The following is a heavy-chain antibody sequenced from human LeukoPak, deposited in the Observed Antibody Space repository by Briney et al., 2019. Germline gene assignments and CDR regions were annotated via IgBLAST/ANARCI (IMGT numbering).Heavy chain of an antibody. Sequence: GASVKVSCKASGYTFTSYAMHWVRQAPGQRLEWMGWISAYNGNTNYAQKLQGRVTMTTDTSTSTAYMELRSLRSDDTAVYYCARDRRYGRRDNYYGMDVWGQGTTVTVSS. V-gene: IGHV1-18*01. CDR3: ARDRRYGRRDNYYGMDV. CDR2: ISAYNGNT. J-gene: IGHJ6*02. CDR1: GYTFTSYA. D-gene: IGHD1-14*01.